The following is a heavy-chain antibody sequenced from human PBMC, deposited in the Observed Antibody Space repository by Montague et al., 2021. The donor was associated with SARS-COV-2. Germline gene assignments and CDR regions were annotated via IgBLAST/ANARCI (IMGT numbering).Heavy chain of an antibody. J-gene: IGHJ4*02. CDR3: ARDRSDFGAGRQGTIDF. V-gene: IGHV4-4*07. Sequence: SETLSLTCSVSGDSITNHYWSWIRQPAGKGPEWIGRMHFTGKTNFSPFFSSRLTMSADTSKNQFSLKLTSVTAADTAIYFCARDRSDFGAGRQGTIDFWGQGTLVTVSS. D-gene: IGHD3-10*01. CDR2: MHFTGKT. CDR1: GDSITNHY.